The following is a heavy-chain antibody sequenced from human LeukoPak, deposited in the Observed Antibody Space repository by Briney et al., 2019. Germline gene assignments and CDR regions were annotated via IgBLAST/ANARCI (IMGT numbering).Heavy chain of an antibody. CDR1: GFTFSNYD. J-gene: IGHJ3*02. Sequence: GGTLRLSCAASGFTFSNYDMNWVRQAPGKGLEWVSAISGSGGSTYYADSVKGRFTISRDNSKNTLYLQMNSLRAEDTAVYYCAKRGPRPGRWSDAFNIWGQGTMVTVSS. D-gene: IGHD4-23*01. CDR2: ISGSGGST. V-gene: IGHV3-23*01. CDR3: AKRGPRPGRWSDAFNI.